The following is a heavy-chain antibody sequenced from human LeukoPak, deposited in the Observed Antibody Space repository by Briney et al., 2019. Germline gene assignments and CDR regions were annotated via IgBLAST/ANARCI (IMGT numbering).Heavy chain of an antibody. CDR3: AKDRYSNGVRYFDY. V-gene: IGHV3-30*18. J-gene: IGHJ4*02. Sequence: GRSLRLSCAASGFTFSSYGMHWVRQAPGKGLEWVAVISYDGSNKYYADSVKGRFTISRDDSKNTLYLQMNSLRAEDTAVYYCAKDRYSNGVRYFDYWGQGTLVTVSS. CDR1: GFTFSSYG. CDR2: ISYDGSNK. D-gene: IGHD1-1*01.